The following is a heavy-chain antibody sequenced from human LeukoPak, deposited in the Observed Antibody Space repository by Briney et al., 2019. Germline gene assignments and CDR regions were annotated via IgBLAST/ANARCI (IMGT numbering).Heavy chain of an antibody. CDR2: IYYSGST. CDR3: ARDRGDYLDY. Sequence: SETLSLTCTVSGGSISSGGSGGYYWSWIRQYPGKGLEWIGYIYYSGSTNYNPSLNSRVTISVDTSKNQFSLKLSSVTAADTAVYYCARDRGDYLDYWGQGTLVTVSS. D-gene: IGHD3-10*01. V-gene: IGHV4-31*03. J-gene: IGHJ4*02. CDR1: GGSISSGGSGGYY.